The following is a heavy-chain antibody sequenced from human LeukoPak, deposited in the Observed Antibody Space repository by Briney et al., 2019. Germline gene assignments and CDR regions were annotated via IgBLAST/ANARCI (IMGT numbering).Heavy chain of an antibody. CDR2: IYYTGNT. CDR1: GGSITSSNW. J-gene: IGHJ4*02. V-gene: IGHV4-4*02. CDR3: ARGGGLLWFGEFHYFDY. Sequence: PSGTLSLTCAVSGGSITSSNWWSWVRQPPGKGLEWMGEIYYTGNTNYNPSLKSRVTISVDKSNNQFSLNLSSVTAADTAVYYCARGGGLLWFGEFHYFDYWGQGTLVTVSS. D-gene: IGHD3-10*01.